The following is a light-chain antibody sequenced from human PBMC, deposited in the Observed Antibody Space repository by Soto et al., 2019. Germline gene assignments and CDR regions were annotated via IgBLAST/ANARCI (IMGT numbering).Light chain of an antibody. J-gene: IGKJ2*01. CDR3: QQLNSHPNS. CDR2: VAS. V-gene: IGKV1-9*01. CDR1: QAISSY. Sequence: DIHLTQSPSFLSASVGDRVTITCRASQAISSYLAWYQQKPGTAPKLLIYVASTLQSGVPSRFSGRGSGTEFTLTISSLQPEDFATYYCQQLNSHPNSFGQGTKLEIK.